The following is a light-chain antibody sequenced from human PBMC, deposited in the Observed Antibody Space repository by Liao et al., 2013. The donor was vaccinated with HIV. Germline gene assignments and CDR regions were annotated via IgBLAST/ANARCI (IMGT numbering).Light chain of an antibody. J-gene: IGLJ1*01. CDR1: ALPKQY. CDR3: QVWDSATDSYV. CDR2: KDS. V-gene: IGLV3-25*02. Sequence: SYELTQPPSVSVSPGQTARINCSGDALPKQYAYWYQQKPGQAPVSMIYKDSERPSGIPERFSGSSSGTTVTLTISGVEAGDEATYYCQVWDSATDSYVFATGTKVTVL.